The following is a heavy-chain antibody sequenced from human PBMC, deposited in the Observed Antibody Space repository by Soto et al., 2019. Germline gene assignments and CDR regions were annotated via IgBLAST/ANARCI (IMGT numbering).Heavy chain of an antibody. CDR1: GDSVSSNSAA. CDR2: THYRTKWYN. CDR3: ARERDIVVVVAATRGAHNWFDP. V-gene: IGHV6-1*01. J-gene: IGHJ5*02. D-gene: IGHD2-15*01. Sequence: SQTLSLTCAISGDSVSSNSAAWNWIRQSPSRGLEWLGKTHYRTKWYNDYAASVKSRVTINPDTSKNQFSLQLNSVTPEDTAVYYCARERDIVVVVAATRGAHNWFDPWGQGTLVTVSS.